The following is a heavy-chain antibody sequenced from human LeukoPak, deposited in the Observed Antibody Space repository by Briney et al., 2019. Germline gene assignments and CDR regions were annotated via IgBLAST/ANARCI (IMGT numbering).Heavy chain of an antibody. CDR1: GFTFSSLW. Sequence: GGSLRLSCAASGFTFSSLWMYWVRQVPGKGLMWVSRINTDGSITNYADSVKGRFTISRDNAKNTLYLQMHSLRAEETAVYYCARAGYNSGYYYFDYWGQGTLVTVSS. D-gene: IGHD6-19*01. CDR2: INTDGSIT. J-gene: IGHJ4*02. CDR3: ARAGYNSGYYYFDY. V-gene: IGHV3-74*01.